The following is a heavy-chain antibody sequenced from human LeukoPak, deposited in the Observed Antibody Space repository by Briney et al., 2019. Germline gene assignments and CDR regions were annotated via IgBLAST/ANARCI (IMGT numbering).Heavy chain of an antibody. V-gene: IGHV3-23*01. CDR1: GFTFSNYA. CDR2: ISGGGGRT. CDR3: AKYCSGDCSRRTFDC. D-gene: IGHD2-21*02. Sequence: QTGASLRLSCAASGFTFSNYALSWVRQAPGKGLEWVSTISGGGGRTFYADSVKGRFTVSRDNPKNTLYLQMSSLRAEDTAIYYCAKYCSGDCSRRTFDCWGQGTLVTVSS. J-gene: IGHJ4*02.